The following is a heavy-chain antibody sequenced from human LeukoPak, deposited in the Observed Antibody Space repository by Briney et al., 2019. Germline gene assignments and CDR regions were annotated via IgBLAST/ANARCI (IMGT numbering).Heavy chain of an antibody. Sequence: ASVKVSCKASGYTFTGYYMHWVRQAPGQGLEWMGWINPNSGGTNYAQKFQGRVTMTRDTSISTAYMELSRLRSDDTAVYYCARDARIGPIEEFDYWGQGTLVTVSS. CDR1: GYTFTGYY. J-gene: IGHJ4*02. CDR2: INPNSGGT. CDR3: ARDARIGPIEEFDY. D-gene: IGHD1-14*01. V-gene: IGHV1-2*02.